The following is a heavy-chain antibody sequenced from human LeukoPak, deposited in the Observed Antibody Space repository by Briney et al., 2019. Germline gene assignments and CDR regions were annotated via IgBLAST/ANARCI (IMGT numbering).Heavy chain of an antibody. V-gene: IGHV4-61*02. D-gene: IGHD6-6*01. CDR1: GGSISSGSYY. CDR3: ARDVPSGSIAGDWFDP. J-gene: IGHJ5*02. CDR2: IYTSGST. Sequence: SQTLSLTCTVSGGSISSGSYYWSWIRQPAETGLEWIGRIYTSGSTNYNPSLKSRVTISVDTSKNQFSLKLSSVTAADTAVHYCARDVPSGSIAGDWFDPWGQGTLVTVSS.